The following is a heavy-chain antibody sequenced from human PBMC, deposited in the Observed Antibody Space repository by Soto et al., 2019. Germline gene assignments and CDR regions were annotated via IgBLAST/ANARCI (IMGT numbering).Heavy chain of an antibody. CDR3: ARTPKYYYDSSGYYLGVKCFDP. D-gene: IGHD3-22*01. CDR1: GGTFSSYA. Sequence: SVKVSCKASGGTFSSYAISWVRQAPGQGLEWMGGVIPIFGTANYAQKFQGRVTITADESTSTAYMELSSLRSEDTAVYYCARTPKYYYDSSGYYLGVKCFDPWGEGTLVTVSS. V-gene: IGHV1-69*13. CDR2: VIPIFGTA. J-gene: IGHJ5*02.